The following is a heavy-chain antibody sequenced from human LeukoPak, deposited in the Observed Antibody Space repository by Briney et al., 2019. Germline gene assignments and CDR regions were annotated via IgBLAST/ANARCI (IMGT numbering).Heavy chain of an antibody. CDR1: GFTFSRYS. J-gene: IGHJ4*02. V-gene: IGHV3-21*01. D-gene: IGHD6-19*01. CDR3: ARDGETTQWLGITHFFDY. Sequence: PGGFLRLSCQASGFTFSRYSMYWARQPPGMGLEWVCSISSTCSYIYYADSVKGRFTISRYNAKNSLYLQMHSLRAEDTAVYYCARDGETTQWLGITHFFDYWGEGTLVSVSS. CDR2: ISSTCSYI.